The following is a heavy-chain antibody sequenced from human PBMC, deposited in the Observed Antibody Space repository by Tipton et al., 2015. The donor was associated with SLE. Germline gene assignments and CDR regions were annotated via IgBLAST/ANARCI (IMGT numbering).Heavy chain of an antibody. V-gene: IGHV3-11*06. D-gene: IGHD3-9*01. Sequence: SLRLSCAASGFTFSDYYMSWIRQAPGKGLEWVSYISSSSSYTNYADSVKGRFTISRDNAKNSLYLQMNSLRAEDTAVYYCARGTYYYDILTGYSYYYYDMDVWGQGTTVTVSS. J-gene: IGHJ6*02. CDR1: GFTFSDYY. CDR3: ARGTYYYDILTGYSYYYYDMDV. CDR2: ISSSSSYT.